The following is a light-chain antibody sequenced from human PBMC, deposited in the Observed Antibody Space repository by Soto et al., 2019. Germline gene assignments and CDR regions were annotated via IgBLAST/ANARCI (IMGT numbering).Light chain of an antibody. CDR2: GAS. CDR3: QQYNNWPWYT. Sequence: EIVMTQSPATLSVSPGERATLSCRASQSVSNNLAWYQQKPGQAPRLLIYGASTRATGIPATFSGSGSGTEFTLPISSLQSEDFAVYYCQQYNNWPWYTFGQGTKLEIK. V-gene: IGKV3-15*01. J-gene: IGKJ2*01. CDR1: QSVSNN.